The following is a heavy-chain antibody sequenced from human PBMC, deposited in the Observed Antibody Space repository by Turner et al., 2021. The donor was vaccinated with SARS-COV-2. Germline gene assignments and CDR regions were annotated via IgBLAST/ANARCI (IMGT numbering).Heavy chain of an antibody. V-gene: IGHV1-2*02. CDR2: VNPNSGGT. CDR1: GYTFTNYY. D-gene: IGHD6-13*01. CDR3: AKVVLQGIPNFDY. J-gene: IGHJ4*02. Sequence: QVPLVQSGAEVKKPGASVEVSCKTSGYTFTNYYMHWVRQAPGQGLEWMGWVNPNSGGTNYALKFQGRVTMTSDTSITTAYMELSSLRSDDTAVYYCAKVVLQGIPNFDYWGQGTLVTVSS.